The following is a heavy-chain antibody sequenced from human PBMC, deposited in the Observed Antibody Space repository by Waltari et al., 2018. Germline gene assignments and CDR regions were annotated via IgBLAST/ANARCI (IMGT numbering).Heavy chain of an antibody. CDR2: IWYDGSKK. CDR1: GFTFSTYG. J-gene: IGHJ5*02. V-gene: IGHV3-33*01. Sequence: QVQLVESGGGVVQPGRSLRLSCAASGFTFSTYGIPWVRQAPGKGLAWVAFIWYDGSKKYYADSVKGRFTISRDNSKNTLYLQMNSLRAEDTAMYYCGRGGSSSWIEDWFDPWGQGTLVTVSS. D-gene: IGHD6-13*01. CDR3: GRGGSSSWIEDWFDP.